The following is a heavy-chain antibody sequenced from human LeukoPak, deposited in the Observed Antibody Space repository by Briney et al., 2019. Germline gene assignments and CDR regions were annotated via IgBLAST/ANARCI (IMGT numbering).Heavy chain of an antibody. J-gene: IGHJ3*02. Sequence: GGSLRLSCAASGFTFISYAMPWVRQAPGKGLEWVAVISYDGSNKYYADSVKGRFTISRDNSKNTLYLQMNSLRAEDTAVYYCARGITMIVLSGAFDIWGQGTMVTVSS. D-gene: IGHD3-22*01. V-gene: IGHV3-30-3*01. CDR1: GFTFISYA. CDR2: ISYDGSNK. CDR3: ARGITMIVLSGAFDI.